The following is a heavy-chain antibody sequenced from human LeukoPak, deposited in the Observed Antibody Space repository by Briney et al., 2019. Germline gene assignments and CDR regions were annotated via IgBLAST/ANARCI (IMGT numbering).Heavy chain of an antibody. CDR1: GDSFSGYY. Sequence: SETLSLTCAVYGDSFSGYYWSWIRQPPGKGLEWLAEINHRGSTHYNPSLKSRVNISVDTSKNQFSLKLSSVNAADTAVYYCARYFEDYYDSSGYPNPFDIWGQGTMVTVSS. D-gene: IGHD3-22*01. V-gene: IGHV4-34*01. CDR3: ARYFEDYYDSSGYPNPFDI. J-gene: IGHJ3*02. CDR2: INHRGST.